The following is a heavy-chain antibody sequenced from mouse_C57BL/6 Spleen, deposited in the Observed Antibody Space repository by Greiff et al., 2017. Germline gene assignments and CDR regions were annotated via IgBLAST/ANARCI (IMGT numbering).Heavy chain of an antibody. CDR3: AREWLLRGTY. V-gene: IGHV3-6*01. CDR2: ISYDGSN. Sequence: EESGPGLVKPSQSLSLTCSVTGYSITSGYYWNWIRQFPGNKLEWMGYISYDGSNKYNPSLKNRISITRDTSKNQFFLKLNSVTTEDTATYYCAREWLLRGTYWGQGTLVTVSA. D-gene: IGHD2-3*01. J-gene: IGHJ3*01. CDR1: GYSITSGYY.